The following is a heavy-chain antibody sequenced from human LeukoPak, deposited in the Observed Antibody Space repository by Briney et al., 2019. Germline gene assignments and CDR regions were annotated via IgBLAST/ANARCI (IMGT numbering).Heavy chain of an antibody. D-gene: IGHD6-13*01. CDR1: GFTFSNAW. CDR3: ITERGGSSWYWYYYYYYMDV. J-gene: IGHJ6*03. Sequence: PGGSLRLSCAASGFTFSNAWMSWVRQAPGKGLEWVGRIKSKTDGGTTDYAAPVKGRFTISRDDSKNTLYLQMNSLKTEDTAVYYCITERGGSSWYWYYYYYYMDVWGKGTTVTVSS. V-gene: IGHV3-15*01. CDR2: IKSKTDGGTT.